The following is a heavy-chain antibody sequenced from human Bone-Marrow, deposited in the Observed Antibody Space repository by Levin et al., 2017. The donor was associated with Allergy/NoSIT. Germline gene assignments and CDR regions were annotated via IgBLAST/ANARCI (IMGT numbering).Heavy chain of an antibody. CDR3: AREKYYGSGSYYPFDY. CDR1: GYTFTGYY. V-gene: IGHV1-2*06. CDR2: INPNSGGT. Sequence: ASVKVSCKASGYTFTGYYMHWVRQAPGQGLEWMGRINPNSGGTNYAQKFQGRVTMTRDTSISTAYMELSRLRSDDTAVYYCAREKYYGSGSYYPFDYWGQGTLVTVSS. J-gene: IGHJ4*02. D-gene: IGHD3-10*01.